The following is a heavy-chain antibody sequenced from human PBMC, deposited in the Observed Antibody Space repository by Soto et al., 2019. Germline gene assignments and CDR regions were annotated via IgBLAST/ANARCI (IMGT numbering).Heavy chain of an antibody. J-gene: IGHJ6*02. Sequence: QVQLQESGPGLMKPSGTLSLICSVSGESAGRGTNYWSWVRQAPGRGLEWIGYIFDAATAIYNPSFESRVSISLDAAKNQVSLKLTSVTAADTAIYYCARDRRGRADGFIYYYGMEVWGQGTSVTVSS. D-gene: IGHD6-13*01. V-gene: IGHV4-61*01. CDR2: IFDAATA. CDR3: ARDRRGRADGFIYYYGMEV. CDR1: GESAGRGTNY.